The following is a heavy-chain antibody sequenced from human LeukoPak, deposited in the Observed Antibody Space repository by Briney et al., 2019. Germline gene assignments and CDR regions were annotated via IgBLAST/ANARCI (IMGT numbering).Heavy chain of an antibody. V-gene: IGHV3-74*01. CDR1: GFTLSSYW. CDR3: AREEKRGYSYGLDY. J-gene: IGHJ4*02. D-gene: IGHD5-18*01. CDR2: IYSDGSST. Sequence: PGGSLRLSCAASGFTLSSYWMHWVRQAPGKGLEWVSRIYSDGSSTSYADSVKGRFTISRDNAKNTLYLQMNSLRAEDTAVYYCAREEKRGYSYGLDYWGQGTLVTVSS.